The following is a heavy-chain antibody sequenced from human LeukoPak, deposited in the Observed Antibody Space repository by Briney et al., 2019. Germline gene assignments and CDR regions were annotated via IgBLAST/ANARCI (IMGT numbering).Heavy chain of an antibody. Sequence: GGSLRLSCAASGFTFSSYGMHWVRQAPGKGLEWVAVISYDGSNKYYADSVKGRFTISRDNSKNTLYLQMNSLRAEDTAVYYCATEQWLEDYWGQGTLVTVSS. D-gene: IGHD6-19*01. CDR2: ISYDGSNK. J-gene: IGHJ4*02. V-gene: IGHV3-30*03. CDR3: ATEQWLEDY. CDR1: GFTFSSYG.